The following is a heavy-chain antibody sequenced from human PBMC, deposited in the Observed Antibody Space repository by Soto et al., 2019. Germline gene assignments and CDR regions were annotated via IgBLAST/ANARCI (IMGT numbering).Heavy chain of an antibody. D-gene: IGHD5-18*01. J-gene: IGHJ5*02. CDR1: GFSFSSDT. CDR3: ARDVETSMDGLNYFDP. CDR2: ISSSSSYI. V-gene: IGHV3-21*01. Sequence: PGGSLRLSCAASGFSFSSDTMNWVRQAPGKGLEWVSSISSSSSYIYYADSVKGRFTISRDNAKNSLYLQMNSLRVEDTALYYCARDVETSMDGLNYFDPWGQGTLVTVSS.